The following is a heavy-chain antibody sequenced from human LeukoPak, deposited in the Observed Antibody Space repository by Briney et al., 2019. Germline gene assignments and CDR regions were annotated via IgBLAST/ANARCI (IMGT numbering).Heavy chain of an antibody. Sequence: HPGGSLRLSCAASGFTFSSYWMSWVRQAPGKGLEWVANIEQDGSEKYYVDSVKGRFTISRDNAGNSLYLQMNTLRAEDTAVYFCARDRWDLEYWGQGTLVSVSS. CDR1: GFTFSSYW. V-gene: IGHV3-7*01. J-gene: IGHJ4*02. CDR3: ARDRWDLEY. D-gene: IGHD1-26*01. CDR2: IEQDGSEK.